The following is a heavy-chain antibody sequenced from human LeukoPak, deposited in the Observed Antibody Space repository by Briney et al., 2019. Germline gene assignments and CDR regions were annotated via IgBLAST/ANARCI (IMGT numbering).Heavy chain of an antibody. Sequence: ASVKVSCKASVYTLTSYDINWVRQATAQGLEWMGWMNPNSGNTGYAQKFQGRVTITRNTSISTAYMELSSLRSEDTAVYYCARDSDQWTWIQLWRQTGDYFDYWGQGTLVTVSS. CDR3: ARDSDQWTWIQLWRQTGDYFDY. V-gene: IGHV1-8*03. D-gene: IGHD5-18*01. CDR1: VYTLTSYD. J-gene: IGHJ4*02. CDR2: MNPNSGNT.